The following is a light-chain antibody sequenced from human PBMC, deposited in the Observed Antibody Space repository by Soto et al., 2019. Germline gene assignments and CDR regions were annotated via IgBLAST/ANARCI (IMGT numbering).Light chain of an antibody. CDR3: QQYNSYSPA. CDR2: DAS. V-gene: IGKV1-5*01. CDR1: QSISSW. Sequence: DIPMTQSPSTLSASVGDRVTITCRASQSISSWLAWYKQKPGKAPKLLIYDASSLESGVPSRFSGSGSGTEFTLTISSLQPDDFATYYCQQYNSYSPAFGQGTRLEIK. J-gene: IGKJ5*01.